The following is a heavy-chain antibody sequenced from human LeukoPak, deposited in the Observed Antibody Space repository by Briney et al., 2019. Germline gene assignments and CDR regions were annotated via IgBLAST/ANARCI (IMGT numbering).Heavy chain of an antibody. D-gene: IGHD5-18*01. CDR3: ASGYGDAFDI. CDR2: ISAYNGNT. V-gene: IGHV1-18*01. J-gene: IGHJ3*02. Sequence: ASVKVSCKASGYTFTSYGISWVRQAPGQGLEWMGWISAYNGNTNYAQKLQGRVTMTTDTSTSKAYMELRRLRSEDTAVYYCASGYGDAFDIWGQGTMVTVSS. CDR1: GYTFTSYG.